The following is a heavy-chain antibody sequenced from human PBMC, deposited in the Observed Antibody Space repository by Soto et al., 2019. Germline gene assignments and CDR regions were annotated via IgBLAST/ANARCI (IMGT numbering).Heavy chain of an antibody. Sequence: PSETLSLTCTVAGASSSSGDYYWSWIRQPPGKGLEWIGYSYYNGRTYYDPSLKSRVTISVDTSKNQFSLKLTSVTVADTAVYYCARSYDSSGYNWFGPWGQGVLVTAPQ. CDR2: SYYNGRT. CDR1: GASSSSGDYY. J-gene: IGHJ5*02. CDR3: ARSYDSSGYNWFGP. V-gene: IGHV4-30-4*01. D-gene: IGHD3-22*01.